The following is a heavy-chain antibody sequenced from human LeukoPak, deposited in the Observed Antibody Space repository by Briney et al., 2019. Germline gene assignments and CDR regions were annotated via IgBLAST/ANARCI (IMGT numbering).Heavy chain of an antibody. CDR2: IYDSGST. J-gene: IGHJ5*02. CDR1: GGSISSTGYY. CDR3: ARWRLRSIYGYA. V-gene: IGHV4-31*03. D-gene: IGHD5-18*01. Sequence: KPSQTLSLTCTVSGGSISSTGYYWTWIRQHPGKGLEWIGYIYDSGSTYYNPSLRSRLTISLDTSKNQFSLRLSSVTAADTAVYYCARWRLRSIYGYAWGQGTLVTVSS.